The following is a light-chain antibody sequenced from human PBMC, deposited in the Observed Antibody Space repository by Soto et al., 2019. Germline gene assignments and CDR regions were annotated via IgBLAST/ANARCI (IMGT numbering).Light chain of an antibody. V-gene: IGKV3-15*01. J-gene: IGKJ1*01. CDR3: QQYSDWPPGT. CDR1: QSVGSA. Sequence: EVVLTQSPDTLSVSPGERDTLSCRASQSVGSALAWYQQNPGQAPRLLIYGASTRATSIPARFSGSGSGTEFTLTISRLQSEDFAVYYCQQYSDWPPGTFGQGPKMDIK. CDR2: GAS.